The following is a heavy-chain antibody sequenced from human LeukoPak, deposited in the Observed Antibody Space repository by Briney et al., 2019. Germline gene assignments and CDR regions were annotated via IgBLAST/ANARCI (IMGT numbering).Heavy chain of an antibody. Sequence: GGSLRLSCAASGFTFSTHGMNWVRQAPGKGLEWVSFIDTSSSYKYYADSVKGRFTISRDNAKNSLYLQMKSLRADDTALYYCARGRSITLLRGVAISDRFDIWGQGTMVTVSS. D-gene: IGHD3-10*01. V-gene: IGHV3-21*01. CDR2: IDTSSSYK. CDR3: ARGRSITLLRGVAISDRFDI. CDR1: GFTFSTHG. J-gene: IGHJ3*02.